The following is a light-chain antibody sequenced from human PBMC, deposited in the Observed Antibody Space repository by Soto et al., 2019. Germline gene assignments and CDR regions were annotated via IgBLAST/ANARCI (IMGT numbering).Light chain of an antibody. J-gene: IGKJ1*01. CDR3: QQYNDWPPWT. V-gene: IGKV3-15*01. CDR1: QSVRSY. CDR2: GAS. Sequence: EIVMTQTPATLSVSPGERATLSCRASQSVRSYLAWYQQKPDQAPSLLIYGASTRATGVPARFSGSGSGTEFTLTISSLQSVDFAVYYCQQYNDWPPWTFGQGTKVDIK.